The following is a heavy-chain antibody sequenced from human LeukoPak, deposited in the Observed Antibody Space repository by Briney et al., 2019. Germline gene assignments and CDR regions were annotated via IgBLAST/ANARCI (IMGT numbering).Heavy chain of an antibody. CDR1: GFTFSSYG. D-gene: IGHD3-10*01. V-gene: IGHV3-30*03. CDR2: MSHVGNNK. Sequence: GRSLRLSCAASGFTFSSYGMHWVRQAPGKGLEWVAVMSHVGNNKYYAESVKGRVTISRDNSKNTLYLQMDNLRTEDTAVYYCAADPGLLGGNLGVWPDYWGQGTLVTVSS. CDR3: AADPGLLGGNLGVWPDY. J-gene: IGHJ4*02.